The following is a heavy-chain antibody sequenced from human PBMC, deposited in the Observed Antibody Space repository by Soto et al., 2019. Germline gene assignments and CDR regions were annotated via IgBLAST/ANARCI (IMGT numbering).Heavy chain of an antibody. CDR3: AKTLYYYDSSGYQ. D-gene: IGHD3-22*01. CDR2: ISGSGGST. V-gene: IGHV3-23*01. Sequence: EVQLLESGGGLVQPGGSLRLSYAASGFTFSSYAMSWVRQAPGKGLEWVSAISGSGGSTYYADSVKGRFTISRDNSKNTLYLQMNSLRAEDTAVYYCAKTLYYYDSSGYQWGQGTLVTVSS. CDR1: GFTFSSYA. J-gene: IGHJ4*02.